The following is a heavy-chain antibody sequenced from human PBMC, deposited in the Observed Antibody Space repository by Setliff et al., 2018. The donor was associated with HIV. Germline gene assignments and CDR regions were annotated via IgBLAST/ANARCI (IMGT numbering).Heavy chain of an antibody. CDR1: GGTSSSYA. V-gene: IGHV1-69*05. D-gene: IGHD3-22*01. J-gene: IGHJ4*02. CDR3: ARDYDDSSGYFPFDY. CDR2: IIPIFGTA. Sequence: SVKVSCKASGGTSSSYAISWVRQAPGQGLEWMGGIIPIFGTANYAQKFQGRVTITTDESTSTAYMELSSLRSEDTAVYYCARDYDDSSGYFPFDYWGQGTLVTVSS.